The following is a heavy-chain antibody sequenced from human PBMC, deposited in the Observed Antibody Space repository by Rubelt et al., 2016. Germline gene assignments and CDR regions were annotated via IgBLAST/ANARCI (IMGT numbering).Heavy chain of an antibody. Sequence: QVTLRESGPALVKPTQTLTLTCTFSGFSLSTSGMCVSWIRQPPGKAMEWLARVDWDDDKYYSTSLKTRLTISKATSKKQVVLTLTNMDPVDTATYYCAHSVDTAMADYWGQGTLVTVSS. D-gene: IGHD5-18*01. CDR3: AHSVDTAMADY. CDR2: VDWDDDK. V-gene: IGHV2-70*15. J-gene: IGHJ4*02. CDR1: GFSLSTSGMC.